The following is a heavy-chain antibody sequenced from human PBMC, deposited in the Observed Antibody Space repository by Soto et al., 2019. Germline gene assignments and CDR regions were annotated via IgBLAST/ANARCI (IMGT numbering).Heavy chain of an antibody. D-gene: IGHD6-13*01. CDR3: AVSYRTYSSSSSRNDAFDI. CDR1: GYTFTTYG. V-gene: IGHV1-18*01. J-gene: IGHJ3*02. Sequence: ASVKVSCKASGYTFTTYGISWVRQAPGQGLEWMGWISAYSGDTNYSQKLQGRFTMTTDTSTSTAYMDLRRLRSDDTAVYYCAVSYRTYSSSSSRNDAFDIWGQGTMVTVSS. CDR2: ISAYSGDT.